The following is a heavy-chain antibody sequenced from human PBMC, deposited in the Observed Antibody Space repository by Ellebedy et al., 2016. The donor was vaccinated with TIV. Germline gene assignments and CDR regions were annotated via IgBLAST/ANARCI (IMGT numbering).Heavy chain of an antibody. J-gene: IGHJ4*02. CDR1: GYAFNRYG. D-gene: IGHD5-12*01. CDR2: ISAYTGDT. Sequence: ASVKVSCKASGYAFNRYGLSWVRQAPGQGLEWVAWISAYTGDTNYAQRFQGRLTMTIDTSTTTAHMELKSLRYDDTAVYYCARDMVQGMVARYLWFDYWGQGTLVTVSS. CDR3: ARDMVQGMVARYLWFDY. V-gene: IGHV1-18*01.